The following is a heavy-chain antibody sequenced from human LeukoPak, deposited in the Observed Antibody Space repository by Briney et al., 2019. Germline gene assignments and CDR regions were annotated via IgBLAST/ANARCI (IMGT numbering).Heavy chain of an antibody. CDR2: ISSSGSTI. J-gene: IGHJ4*02. Sequence: GGSLRLSCAASGLTFSDYYMSWLRQAPGKGLEWVSYISSSGSTIYYAGSVKGRFTISRDNAKNSLYLQMNSLRAEDTAVYYCARDFYYGSPDYWGQGTLVTVSS. CDR1: GLTFSDYY. V-gene: IGHV3-11*01. D-gene: IGHD3-10*01. CDR3: ARDFYYGSPDY.